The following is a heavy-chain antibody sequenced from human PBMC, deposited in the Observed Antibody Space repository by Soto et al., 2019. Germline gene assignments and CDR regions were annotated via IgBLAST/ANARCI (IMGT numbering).Heavy chain of an antibody. D-gene: IGHD3-10*01. Sequence: QVILVQSGAEVQKPGASLKVSCKASGYIFSANYIHWVRQAPGQGLGWLGWINPHSGATNYAQKFLGRVTMSADTSASTAYMDLARLKSDDTAVYYCVRPHALGFSIWFDPWGRGTLVTVSS. CDR3: VRPHALGFSIWFDP. CDR1: GYIFSANY. CDR2: INPHSGAT. J-gene: IGHJ5*02. V-gene: IGHV1-2*02.